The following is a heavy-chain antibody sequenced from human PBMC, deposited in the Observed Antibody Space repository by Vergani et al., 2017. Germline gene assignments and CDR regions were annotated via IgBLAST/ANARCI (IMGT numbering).Heavy chain of an antibody. V-gene: IGHV1-69*01. CDR1: GGTFSSYA. D-gene: IGHD5-18*01. CDR2: IIPIFGTA. Sequence: QVQLVQSGAEVKKPGSSVKVSCKASGGTFSSYAISWVRQAPGQGLEWMVGIIPIFGTANYAQKFQGRVTITADESTSTAYMELSSLRSEDTAVYYCAHGSGYSYAVRGNWFDPWGQGTLVTVSS. J-gene: IGHJ5*02. CDR3: AHGSGYSYAVRGNWFDP.